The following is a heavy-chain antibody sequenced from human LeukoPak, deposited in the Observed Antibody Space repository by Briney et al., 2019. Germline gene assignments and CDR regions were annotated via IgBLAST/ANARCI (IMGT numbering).Heavy chain of an antibody. CDR3: ARGYSSGWIRYYYYGMDV. J-gene: IGHJ6*02. D-gene: IGHD6-19*01. CDR2: IYYSGST. CDR1: GGSFSGYY. Sequence: SETLSLTCAVYGGSFSGYYWSWIRQPPGKGLEWIGSIYYSGSTYYNPSLKSRVTISVDTSKNQFSLKLSSVTAADTAVYYCARGYSSGWIRYYYYGMDVWGQGTTVTVSS. V-gene: IGHV4-34*01.